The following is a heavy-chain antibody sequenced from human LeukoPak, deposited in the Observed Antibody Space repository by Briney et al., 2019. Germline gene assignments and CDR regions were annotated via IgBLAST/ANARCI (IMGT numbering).Heavy chain of an antibody. V-gene: IGHV3-48*03. Sequence: GGSLRLSCAASGFTFSSYEMSWVRQAPGKGLEWVPYISSTGASTFSADSVKGRFTISRDNAKNSLYLHMNSLRADDTAVYYCATVRRQLVDYWGQGALVTVSP. J-gene: IGHJ4*02. CDR2: ISSTGAST. CDR3: ATVRRQLVDY. D-gene: IGHD6-13*01. CDR1: GFTFSSYE.